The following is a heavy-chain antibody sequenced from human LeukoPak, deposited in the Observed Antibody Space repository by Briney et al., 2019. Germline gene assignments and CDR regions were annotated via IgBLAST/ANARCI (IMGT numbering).Heavy chain of an antibody. CDR3: ARDPTLSRLFDY. J-gene: IGHJ4*02. CDR2: IWYDGSNK. V-gene: IGHV3-33*01. Sequence: GGSLRLSCAASGFTFSSYGMHWVRQAPGKGLEWVAVIWYDGSNKYYADSVKGRFTISRDNSKNTLYLQMNSLRAEDTAVYYCARDPTLSRLFDYWGQGTLVTVSS. CDR1: GFTFSSYG.